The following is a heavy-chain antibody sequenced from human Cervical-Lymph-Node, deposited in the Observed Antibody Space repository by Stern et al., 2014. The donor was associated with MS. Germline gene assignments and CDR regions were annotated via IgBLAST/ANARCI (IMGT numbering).Heavy chain of an antibody. V-gene: IGHV3-53*01. D-gene: IGHD1-1*01. CDR2: ITNVGST. J-gene: IGHJ4*02. Sequence: EVQLEDSGGGVIQPGGSLRLSCTASGFTVSRDYMTWVRQAPGQGLEWVYLITNVGSTFYTDSVKGRFTISRDDSKNTVYLHMTSLRAEDTAMYYCARDTSSPERSDWWGQGTLVTVSS. CDR3: ARDTSSPERSDW. CDR1: GFTVSRDY.